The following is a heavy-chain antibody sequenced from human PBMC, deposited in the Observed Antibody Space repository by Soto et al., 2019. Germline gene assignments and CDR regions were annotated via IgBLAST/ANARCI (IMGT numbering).Heavy chain of an antibody. CDR2: IYYSGST. D-gene: IGHD6-13*01. CDR3: ARGFSNWYHYFDY. V-gene: IGHV4-59*08. Sequence: SETLSLTCTVSGGSISSYYWSWIRQPPGKGLEWIGNIYYSGSTNDNPTLKSRVTISVDTSKNQFSLKLSSVTAADTAVYYCARGFSNWYHYFDYWGQGTLVTVSS. J-gene: IGHJ4*02. CDR1: GGSISSYY.